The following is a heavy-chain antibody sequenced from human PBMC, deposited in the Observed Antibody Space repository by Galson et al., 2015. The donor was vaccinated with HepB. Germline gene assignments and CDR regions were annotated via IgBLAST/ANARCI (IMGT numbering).Heavy chain of an antibody. Sequence: SLRLSCAASGFTFSSYAMHWVRQAPGKGLEWVAVISYDGSNKYYADSVKGRFTISRDNSKNTLYLQMNSLRAEDTAVYYCARDLEFSSSWYPNNWFDPWGQGTLVTVSS. V-gene: IGHV3-30*04. CDR1: GFTFSSYA. D-gene: IGHD6-13*01. CDR2: ISYDGSNK. CDR3: ARDLEFSSSWYPNNWFDP. J-gene: IGHJ5*02.